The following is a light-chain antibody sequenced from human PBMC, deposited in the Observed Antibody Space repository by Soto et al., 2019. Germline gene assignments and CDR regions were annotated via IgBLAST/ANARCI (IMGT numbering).Light chain of an antibody. CDR1: QSISTY. V-gene: IGKV1-39*01. CDR2: GAS. J-gene: IGKJ4*01. CDR3: QQSFITPPLT. Sequence: DIQMTQPPSSLSASIGDIITITCRASQSISTYLNWYQQKPGKAPKLLIYGASTLQNGVPSRFSGSGSATDYTLTISGLQPEDFATYYCQQSFITPPLTFGGGTKVEMK.